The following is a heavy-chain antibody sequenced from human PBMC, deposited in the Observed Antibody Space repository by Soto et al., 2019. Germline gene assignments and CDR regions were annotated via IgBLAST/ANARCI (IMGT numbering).Heavy chain of an antibody. V-gene: IGHV3-33*03. D-gene: IGHD6-13*01. CDR1: GITISTYG. CDR3: AGAAAEGWVEP. J-gene: IGHJ5*02. Sequence: QVQLAESGGGGVQLGRSLRLSCQASGITISTYGMHWVRQAPGKGLEWVPVIWLDGKNIYYADSVKGRFTISRDTSKNTLFLQMNSLRIEDTAVYYCAGAAAEGWVEPRGQGTLVTVSS. CDR2: IWLDGKNI.